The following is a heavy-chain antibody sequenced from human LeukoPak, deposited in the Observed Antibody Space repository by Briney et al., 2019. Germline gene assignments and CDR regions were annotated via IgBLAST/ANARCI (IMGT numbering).Heavy chain of an antibody. CDR2: ITSAGAP. Sequence: GGSLRLSCTASGFTFSNYAVMWVRQAPGQGLEWVSAITSAGAPRYADSVKGRFTISRDNSKNTLYLQMNSLRAEDTAQYFCARDPNGDYIGAFEFWGQGTGVTVSS. V-gene: IGHV3-23*01. CDR3: ARDPNGDYIGAFEF. J-gene: IGHJ3*01. D-gene: IGHD4-17*01. CDR1: GFTFSNYA.